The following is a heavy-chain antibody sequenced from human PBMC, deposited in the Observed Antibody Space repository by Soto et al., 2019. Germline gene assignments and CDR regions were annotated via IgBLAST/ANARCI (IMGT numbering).Heavy chain of an antibody. D-gene: IGHD2-15*01. CDR2: ISYDGSNK. V-gene: IGHV3-30*18. CDR3: AKARRSNSGPCDY. J-gene: IGHJ4*02. CDR1: GGTFSSYG. Sequence: SCKASGGTFSSYGMHWVRQAPGKGLEWVAVISYDGSNKYYADSVKGRFTISRDNSKNTLYLQMNSLRAEDTAVYYCAKARRSNSGPCDYWGQGTLVTVSS.